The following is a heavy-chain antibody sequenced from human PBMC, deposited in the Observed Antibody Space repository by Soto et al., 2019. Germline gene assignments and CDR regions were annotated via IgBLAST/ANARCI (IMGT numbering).Heavy chain of an antibody. CDR3: ARHTRNQFDP. CDR1: GDSMTSSSYY. V-gene: IGHV4-39*01. Sequence: PSETLSLTCTVSGDSMTSSSYYWGWIRQPPGKGLEWIGSIYYSERTSYNSGSTYYSPSLESRVTISGDTSKSQFSLKLSSVTAADTAVYYCARHTRNQFDPWGQGTLVTVSS. CDR2: IYYSERTSYNSGST. J-gene: IGHJ5*02.